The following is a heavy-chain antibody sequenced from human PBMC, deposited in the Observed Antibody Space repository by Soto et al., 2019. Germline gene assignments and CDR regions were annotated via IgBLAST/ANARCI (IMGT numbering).Heavy chain of an antibody. Sequence: PGGSLRLSCAASGVTFSSYWMHWVRQAPGKGLVWVSRINSDGSSTSYADSVKGRFTISRDNAKNTLYPQMNSLRAEDTAVYYCARLESGYYDSSGYYSFDYWGQGTLVTVSS. D-gene: IGHD3-22*01. CDR3: ARLESGYYDSSGYYSFDY. J-gene: IGHJ4*02. CDR2: INSDGSST. V-gene: IGHV3-74*01. CDR1: GVTFSSYW.